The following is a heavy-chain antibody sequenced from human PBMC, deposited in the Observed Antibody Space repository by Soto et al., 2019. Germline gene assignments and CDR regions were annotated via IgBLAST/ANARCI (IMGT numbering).Heavy chain of an antibody. CDR3: ARYRRAAPWLERVSFDFDI. J-gene: IGHJ3*02. D-gene: IGHD1-1*01. CDR1: GGSISLYY. CDR2: IYYSVCT. V-gene: IGHV4-59*08. Sequence: QVQRQESGPGLVKPSETLSLTCAVSGGSISLYYCNWIRQPPGRGREWIGYIYYSVCTNYTPSLQSPHTISVDTSKNQFYLQVSSMTAADTAVYYCARYRRAAPWLERVSFDFDICGHGTMVTVSS.